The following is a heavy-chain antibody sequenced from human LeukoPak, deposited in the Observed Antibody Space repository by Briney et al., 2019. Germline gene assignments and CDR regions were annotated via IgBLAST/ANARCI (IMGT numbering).Heavy chain of an antibody. CDR3: AKYFASGSYYKLPH. CDR1: GFTFSSHA. D-gene: IGHD3-10*01. Sequence: GGSLRLSCAASGFTFSSHAMSWVRQAPGKGLEWVSAIRGSGDNTFYADSVKGRFAISRDNSKNTVYLQMNSLRAEDTAVYYCAKYFASGSYYKLPHWGQGTLVTVSS. J-gene: IGHJ1*01. V-gene: IGHV3-23*01. CDR2: IRGSGDNT.